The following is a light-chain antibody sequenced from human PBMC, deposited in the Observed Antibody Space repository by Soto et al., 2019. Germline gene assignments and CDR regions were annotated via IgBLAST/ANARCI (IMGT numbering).Light chain of an antibody. Sequence: DIQMTQSPSSLSASVGDRVPITCRASQSISSYLNWYQQNPGKAPKLLIYAASSLQSGVPSRFSGSGSGTDFTLTISSLQPEDFATYYCQQSYSTPGTFGQGTKVEIK. V-gene: IGKV1-39*01. CDR3: QQSYSTPGT. J-gene: IGKJ1*01. CDR2: AAS. CDR1: QSISSY.